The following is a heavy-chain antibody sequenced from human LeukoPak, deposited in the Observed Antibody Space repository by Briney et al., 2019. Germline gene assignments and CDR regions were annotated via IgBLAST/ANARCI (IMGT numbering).Heavy chain of an antibody. Sequence: GESLKISCKGSGYSFTSYWIGWVRQMPGKGLEWMGIIYPGDSDTRYSPSFQGQGTISADKSISTAYLQWSSLKASDTAMYYCARLYRGYSYGYPYYFDYWGQGTLVTVSS. D-gene: IGHD5-18*01. J-gene: IGHJ4*02. CDR1: GYSFTSYW. V-gene: IGHV5-51*01. CDR3: ARLYRGYSYGYPYYFDY. CDR2: IYPGDSDT.